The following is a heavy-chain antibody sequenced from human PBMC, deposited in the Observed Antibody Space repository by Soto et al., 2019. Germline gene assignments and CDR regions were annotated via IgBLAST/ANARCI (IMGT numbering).Heavy chain of an antibody. CDR1: GGSISSYY. CDR3: AREGSNCGGDCYSDY. J-gene: IGHJ4*02. D-gene: IGHD2-21*02. CDR2: IYYSGST. Sequence: SETLSLTCTVSGGSISSYYWSWIRQPPGKGLEWIGYIYYSGSTNYNPSLKSRVTISVDTSKNQFSLKLSSVTAADTAVYYCAREGSNCGGDCYSDYWGQGTLVTVSS. V-gene: IGHV4-59*01.